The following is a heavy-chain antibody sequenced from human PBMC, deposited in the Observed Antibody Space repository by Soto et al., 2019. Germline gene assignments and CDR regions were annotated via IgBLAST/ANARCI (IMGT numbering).Heavy chain of an antibody. D-gene: IGHD6-19*01. CDR1: GFTFSAYT. V-gene: IGHV3-48*01. Sequence: EVQLVESGGGLVQPGGSLRLSCAASGFTFSAYTMNWVRQAPGKGLEWLSYITASSGAMYYADSVKGRFTISRDNAKNSPYLQMNSLRAEDTAVYYCARDRGGWCTEIDYGGQGTLVTVSS. CDR2: ITASSGAM. J-gene: IGHJ4*02. CDR3: ARDRGGWCTEIDY.